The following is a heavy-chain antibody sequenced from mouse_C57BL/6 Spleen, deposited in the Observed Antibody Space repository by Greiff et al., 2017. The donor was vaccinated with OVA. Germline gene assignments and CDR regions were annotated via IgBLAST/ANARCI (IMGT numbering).Heavy chain of an antibody. Sequence: VQLQQPGAELVKPGASVKMSCKASGYTFTSYWITWVKQRPGQGLEWIGDIYPGSGSTNYNEKFKSKATLTVDTSSSTAYMQLSSLTSEDSAVYYCARSHGSSFYYYAMDYWGQGTSVTVSS. CDR2: IYPGSGST. V-gene: IGHV1-55*01. D-gene: IGHD1-1*01. J-gene: IGHJ4*01. CDR3: ARSHGSSFYYYAMDY. CDR1: GYTFTSYW.